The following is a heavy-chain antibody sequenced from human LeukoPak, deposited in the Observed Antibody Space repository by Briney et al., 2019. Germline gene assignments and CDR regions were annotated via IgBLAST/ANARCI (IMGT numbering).Heavy chain of an antibody. CDR2: ISNNGGYT. CDR1: EFTFSSSA. V-gene: IGHV3-23*01. J-gene: IGHJ4*02. Sequence: GGSLRLSCSPSEFTFSSSAMSWVRQAPGKGLEWVSAISNNGGYTYYADSVQGRFTISRDNSKSTLCLQMNSLRAEDTAVYYCAKQLGYCSDGSCYFPYWGQGTLVTVSS. CDR3: AKQLGYCSDGSCYFPY. D-gene: IGHD2-15*01.